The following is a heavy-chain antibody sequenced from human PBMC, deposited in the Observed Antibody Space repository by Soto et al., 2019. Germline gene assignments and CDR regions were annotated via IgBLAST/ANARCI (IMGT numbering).Heavy chain of an antibody. J-gene: IGHJ4*02. V-gene: IGHV5-51*01. CDR3: ARPRISRDGYPPGASDY. D-gene: IGHD1-26*01. Sequence: ESLKISCKGSGYSFTSYWIGWVRQMPGKGLEWMGIIYPGDSDTRYSPSFQGQVTISADKSISTAYLQWSSLKASDTAMYYCARPRISRDGYPPGASDYWGQATLVTASS. CDR2: IYPGDSDT. CDR1: GYSFTSYW.